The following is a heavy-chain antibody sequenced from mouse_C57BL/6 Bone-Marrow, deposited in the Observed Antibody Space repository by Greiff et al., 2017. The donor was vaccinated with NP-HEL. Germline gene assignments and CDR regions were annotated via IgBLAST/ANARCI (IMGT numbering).Heavy chain of an antibody. CDR3: ARVGIWYFDV. J-gene: IGHJ1*03. Sequence: DVKLVESGGGLVKPGGSLKLSCAASGFTFSSYAMSWVRQTPEKRLEWVATLSDGGSYTYYPDNVKGRFTISRDNAKNNLYLQMSQLKSEDTAMYYCARVGIWYFDVWGTGTTVTVSS. CDR1: GFTFSSYA. CDR2: LSDGGSYT. V-gene: IGHV5-4*03.